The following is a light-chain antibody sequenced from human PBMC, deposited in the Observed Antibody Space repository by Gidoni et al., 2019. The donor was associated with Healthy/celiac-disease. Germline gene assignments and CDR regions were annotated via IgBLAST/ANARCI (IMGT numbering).Light chain of an antibody. CDR1: SSDVGLYNY. Sequence: QSALTQPPSASGSPGPSVTISCTGTSSDVGLYNYVSWYQQHPGKAPKLMIYEVTKRPSGVPDRFSGSKSGNTASLTVSGLQAEDEADYYCSSYAGSYIYAIYGGGTKLTVL. V-gene: IGLV2-8*01. CDR2: EVT. J-gene: IGLJ2*01. CDR3: SSYAGSYIYAI.